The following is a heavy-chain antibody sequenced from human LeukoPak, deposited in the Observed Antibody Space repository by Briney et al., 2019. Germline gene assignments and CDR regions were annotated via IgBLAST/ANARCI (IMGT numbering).Heavy chain of an antibody. V-gene: IGHV3-30*02. J-gene: IGHJ4*02. Sequence: IRYDGSNKYYADSVKGRFTISRDNSKNTLYLQMNSLRAEDTAVYYCAKGSGYSYGSYDYWGQGTLVTVSS. CDR3: AKGSGYSYGSYDY. CDR2: IRYDGSNK. D-gene: IGHD5-18*01.